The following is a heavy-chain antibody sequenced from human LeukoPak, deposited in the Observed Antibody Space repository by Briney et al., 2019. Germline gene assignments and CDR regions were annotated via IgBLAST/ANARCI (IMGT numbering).Heavy chain of an antibody. Sequence: SGTLSLTCAVSGGSISSSSYYWGWIRQPPGKGLEGVVCIYYSGSTYYNPSLKSRVTISVETSKNQFSLKLSSVTAADTAVYYCARCGNGRRQQLVDYWGQGTLVTVSS. J-gene: IGHJ4*02. CDR3: ARCGNGRRQQLVDY. V-gene: IGHV4-39*07. CDR2: IYYSGST. D-gene: IGHD6-13*01. CDR1: GGSISSSSYY.